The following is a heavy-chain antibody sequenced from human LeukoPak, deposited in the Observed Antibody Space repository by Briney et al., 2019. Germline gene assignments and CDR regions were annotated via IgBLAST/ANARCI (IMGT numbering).Heavy chain of an antibody. CDR1: GGSFSGYY. D-gene: IGHD1-14*01. CDR2: INHSGST. J-gene: IGHJ4*02. V-gene: IGHV4-34*01. Sequence: SETLSLTCAVYGGSFSGYYWSWIRQPPGKGLEWIGEINHSGSTNYNPSLKSRVTISVDRSKNQFSLKLSSVTAADTAVYYCARGRGGTTFRYFDYWGQGTLVTVSS. CDR3: ARGRGGTTFRYFDY.